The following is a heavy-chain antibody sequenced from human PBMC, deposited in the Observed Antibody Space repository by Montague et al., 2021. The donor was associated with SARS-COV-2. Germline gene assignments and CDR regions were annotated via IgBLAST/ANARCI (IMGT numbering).Heavy chain of an antibody. Sequence: CAISGDSVANLRPSSDWHTPSLSTPLDFVGSLHHRSKWYNDYAVSVRGRVAINPDTSKNQFSLQLNSVTPEDTAIYYCTSGREGNYNVMDVWGQGTTVTVSS. D-gene: IGHD1-1*01. V-gene: IGHV6-1*01. J-gene: IGHJ6*02. CDR1: GDSVANLRPS. CDR2: LHHRSKWYN. CDR3: TSGREGNYNVMDV.